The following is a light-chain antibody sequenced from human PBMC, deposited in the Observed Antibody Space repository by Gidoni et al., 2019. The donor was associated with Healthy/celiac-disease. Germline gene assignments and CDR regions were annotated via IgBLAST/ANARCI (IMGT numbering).Light chain of an antibody. J-gene: IGLJ3*02. CDR3: QSYDSSLSGSV. Sequence: QSVLTQPPAVSGAPGQRVTISCTGSSPNIGAGYDVHWYQQLPGTAPKLLIYGNSNRPSGVPDRFSGSKSGTSASLAIPGLHAEHEADYYCQSYDSSLSGSVFGGGPKLTVL. CDR1: SPNIGAGYD. V-gene: IGLV1-40*01. CDR2: GNS.